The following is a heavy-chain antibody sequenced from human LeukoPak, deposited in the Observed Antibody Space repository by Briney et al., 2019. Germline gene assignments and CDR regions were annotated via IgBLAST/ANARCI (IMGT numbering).Heavy chain of an antibody. Sequence: GGSLRLSCAASGFTLSDYYTSWIRQAPGKGLECVSYISRDGGTIYYADSVKGRFTISRDNAKNSLSLQMNSLRAEDTAMYYCARDRVGSGWYESYAMDVWGQGTTLTVSS. J-gene: IGHJ6*02. D-gene: IGHD6-19*01. V-gene: IGHV3-11*01. CDR2: ISRDGGTI. CDR1: GFTLSDYY. CDR3: ARDRVGSGWYESYAMDV.